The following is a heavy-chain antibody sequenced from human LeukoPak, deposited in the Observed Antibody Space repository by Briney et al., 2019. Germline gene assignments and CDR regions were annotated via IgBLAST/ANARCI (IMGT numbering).Heavy chain of an antibody. Sequence: GGSLRLSCAASGFIFSSTWMTWVRRAPGKGPEWVAYIKHDGSETNYVDSVKGRFTVSRDNVKNSLYLQMNSLRADDTAVYYCSATSGRTGGSSWGQGALVTVSS. D-gene: IGHD1-26*01. CDR3: SATSGRTGGSS. CDR2: IKHDGSET. V-gene: IGHV3-7*03. CDR1: GFIFSSTW. J-gene: IGHJ5*02.